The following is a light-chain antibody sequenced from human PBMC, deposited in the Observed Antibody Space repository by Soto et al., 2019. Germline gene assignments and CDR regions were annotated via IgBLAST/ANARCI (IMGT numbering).Light chain of an antibody. CDR3: KSYAGRNTYV. CDR1: KNDIGVYDF. Sequence: QSALTQPPSASGSPGQSVTISCTGTKNDIGVYDFVSWYQHHPGKAPRLIIYEVVQRPSGVPDRFSGSKSGNTASLTVSGLQAADEDDYFCKSYAGRNTYVFGRGSKV. CDR2: EVV. V-gene: IGLV2-8*01. J-gene: IGLJ6*01.